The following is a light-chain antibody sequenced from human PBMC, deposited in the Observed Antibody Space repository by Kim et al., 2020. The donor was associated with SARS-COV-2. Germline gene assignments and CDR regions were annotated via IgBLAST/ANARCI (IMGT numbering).Light chain of an antibody. CDR1: SSNIGSNY. CDR2: RNN. V-gene: IGLV1-47*01. Sequence: QSVLTQPPSASGTPGQRVTISCSGSSSNIGSNYVYWYQQLPGTAPKLLIYRNNQRPSGVPDRFSGSKSGTSASLAISGHRSEDEADYYCAAWDDSLSGRVFGGGTQLTVL. J-gene: IGLJ2*01. CDR3: AAWDDSLSGRV.